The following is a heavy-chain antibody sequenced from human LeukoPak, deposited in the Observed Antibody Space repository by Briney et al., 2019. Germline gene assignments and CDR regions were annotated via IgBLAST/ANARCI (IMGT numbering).Heavy chain of an antibody. CDR2: IWYDGSNK. D-gene: IGHD2-8*01. CDR3: AKDGVEGGLGY. V-gene: IGHV3-33*06. J-gene: IGHJ4*02. CDR1: GFTFSSYG. Sequence: HPGRSLRLSCAASGFTFSSYGMPWVRQAPGKGLEWVAVIWYDGSNKYYADSVKGRFTISRDNSKNTLYLQMNSLRAEDTAVYYCAKDGVEGGLGYWGQGTLVTVSS.